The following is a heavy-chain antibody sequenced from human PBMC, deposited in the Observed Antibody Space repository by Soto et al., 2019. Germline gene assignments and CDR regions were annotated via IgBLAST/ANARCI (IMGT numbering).Heavy chain of an antibody. J-gene: IGHJ3*02. CDR3: ARGPQTHRYCSSTSCYNTRARGDAFDI. V-gene: IGHV4-31*03. Sequence: QVQLQESGPGLVKPSQTLSLTCTVSGGSISSGGYYWSWIRQHPGKGLEWIGYIYYSGSTYYNPSLKSRVTISVDTSKNQFSLKLSSVTAADTAVYYCARGPQTHRYCSSTSCYNTRARGDAFDIWGQGTMVTVSS. D-gene: IGHD2-2*02. CDR2: IYYSGST. CDR1: GGSISSGGYY.